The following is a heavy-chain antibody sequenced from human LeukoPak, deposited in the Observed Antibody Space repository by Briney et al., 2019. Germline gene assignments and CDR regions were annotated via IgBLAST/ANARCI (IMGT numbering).Heavy chain of an antibody. CDR2: INSDGSST. V-gene: IGHV3-74*01. CDR1: GFTFSSYW. J-gene: IGHJ6*02. Sequence: PGGSLRLSCAASGFTFSSYWMHWVRQAPGKGLVWVSRINSDGSSTSYADSVKGRFTISRDNAKSTLYLQMNSLRAEDTAVYYCAKNGRDGYNLYYYYYYGMDVWGQGTTVTVSS. CDR3: AKNGRDGYNLYYYYYYGMDV. D-gene: IGHD5-24*01.